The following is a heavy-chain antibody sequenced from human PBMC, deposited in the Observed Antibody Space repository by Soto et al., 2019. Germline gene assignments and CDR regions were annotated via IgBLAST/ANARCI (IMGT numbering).Heavy chain of an antibody. D-gene: IGHD2-21*02. Sequence: SETLSLTCTVSGGSISSGGYYWSWIRQHPGKGLEWIGYIYYSGSTYYNPSLKSRVTISVDTSKNQFSLKLSSVTAADTAVYYCARDVTNYFDYWGQGTLVTVSS. CDR2: IYYSGST. CDR1: GGSISSGGYY. CDR3: ARDVTNYFDY. J-gene: IGHJ4*02. V-gene: IGHV4-31*03.